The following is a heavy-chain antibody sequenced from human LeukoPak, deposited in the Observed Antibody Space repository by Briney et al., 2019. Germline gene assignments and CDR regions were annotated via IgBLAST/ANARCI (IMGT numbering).Heavy chain of an antibody. Sequence: GGSLRLSCAASGFTFSIYWMSWVGQAPGKGPEWVASIKQDGSEKYYVASVKGRFAISRDNAKNSLYLQMNSLRAEDTAVYYCARVGITMVRGVIMWANWFDPWGQGTLVTVSS. CDR1: GFTFSIYW. D-gene: IGHD3-10*01. CDR2: IKQDGSEK. V-gene: IGHV3-7*01. J-gene: IGHJ5*02. CDR3: ARVGITMVRGVIMWANWFDP.